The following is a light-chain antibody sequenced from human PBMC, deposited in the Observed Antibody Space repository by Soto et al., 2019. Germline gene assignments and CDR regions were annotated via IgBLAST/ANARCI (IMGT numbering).Light chain of an antibody. V-gene: IGLV2-14*03. CDR2: DVT. CDR3: SSYTNKDTLL. CDR1: SSDVGGYDH. J-gene: IGLJ3*02. Sequence: QSALTQPASVSGSPGQSITISCTGTSSDVGGYDHVSWYQQHPGKAPKLIIYDVTVRPSGISRRFSGSKSDNTASLAVSGLPPEDEADYYCSSYTNKDTLLFGGGTKLTVL.